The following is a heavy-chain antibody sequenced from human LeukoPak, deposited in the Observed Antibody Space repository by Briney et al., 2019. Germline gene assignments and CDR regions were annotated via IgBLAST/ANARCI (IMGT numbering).Heavy chain of an antibody. CDR1: GFTFSSYG. Sequence: GGSLRLSCAASGFTFSSYGMHWVRQAPGKGLEWVAVIWYDGSNKYYADSVKGRFTISRDNSKNTLYLQMNSLRAEDTAGYYCAKEGQWLATRFFGYWGQGTLVTVSS. CDR3: AKEGQWLATRFFGY. J-gene: IGHJ4*02. V-gene: IGHV3-33*06. D-gene: IGHD6-19*01. CDR2: IWYDGSNK.